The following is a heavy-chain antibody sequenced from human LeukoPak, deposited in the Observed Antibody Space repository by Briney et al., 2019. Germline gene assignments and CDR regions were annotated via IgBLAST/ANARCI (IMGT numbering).Heavy chain of an antibody. J-gene: IGHJ4*02. Sequence: SETLSLTCSVSGDSISNGHYYWGWLRQPPGKGLEWLATISSRGSPFYHPSLTSRVTISVDTSKNQISLNLSSVTASDTSLYYCARLNPLEHLFSFYFDSWGQGILATVS. V-gene: IGHV4-39*01. CDR2: ISSRGSP. CDR1: GDSISNGHYY. CDR3: ARLNPLEHLFSFYFDS. D-gene: IGHD3-3*01.